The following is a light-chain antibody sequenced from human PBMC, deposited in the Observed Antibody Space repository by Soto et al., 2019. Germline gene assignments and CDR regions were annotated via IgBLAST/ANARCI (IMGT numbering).Light chain of an antibody. CDR2: GAS. J-gene: IGKJ1*01. Sequence: EIVLTQSPGTLSSSPGERATLSCRASQTVTSNYLAWYQQKPGQAPRLLFFGASIRATGLPDRFSGGGSGTDFTLTISRLEPEDFAVYYCQQYGSSPTTFGQGTKVDIK. CDR1: QTVTSNY. CDR3: QQYGSSPTT. V-gene: IGKV3-20*01.